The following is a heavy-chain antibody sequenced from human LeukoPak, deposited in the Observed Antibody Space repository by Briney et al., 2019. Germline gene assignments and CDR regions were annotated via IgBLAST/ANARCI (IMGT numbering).Heavy chain of an antibody. CDR3: AKDSWSFLVVPAAN. CDR1: GFTFSNYA. Sequence: PGRSLRLSCAASGFTFSNYAMSWVRQAPGKGLEWVSAISGSGDSTCYADSVKGRFTISRDNSRNTLYLQMNSLRAEDTAVYYCAKDSWSFLVVPAANWGRGTLVTVSS. CDR2: ISGSGDST. D-gene: IGHD2-2*01. V-gene: IGHV3-23*01. J-gene: IGHJ4*02.